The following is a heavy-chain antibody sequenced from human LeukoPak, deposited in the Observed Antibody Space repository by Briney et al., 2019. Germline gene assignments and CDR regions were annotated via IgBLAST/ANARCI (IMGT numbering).Heavy chain of an antibody. Sequence: ASETLSLTCTVSGGSISGYYWSWIRQPPGKGLEWIGYIYTSVSTNYNPPLKSRVAISVDTSNNQFSLKLSSVTAADTAVYYCARRGASGNWFDPWGQGTLVTVSS. CDR1: GGSISGYY. CDR2: IYTSVST. CDR3: ARRGASGNWFDP. V-gene: IGHV4-4*09. J-gene: IGHJ5*02. D-gene: IGHD1-26*01.